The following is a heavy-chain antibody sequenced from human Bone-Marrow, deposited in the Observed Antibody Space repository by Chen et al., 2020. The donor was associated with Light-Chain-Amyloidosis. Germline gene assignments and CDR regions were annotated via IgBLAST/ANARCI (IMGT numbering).Heavy chain of an antibody. V-gene: IGHV5-51*01. J-gene: IGHJ4*02. D-gene: IGHD5-12*01. Sequence: EVQLEQSGPEVKMPGESLKISCKGSGYTFPNYWIGWVRQMPGKGLEWMGVIYPDDSEAKYSPSFEGQVTISADKSITTAYLQWRSLKASDTAMYYCARRRDGYNFDYWGQGTLVTVSS. CDR2: IYPDDSEA. CDR3: ARRRDGYNFDY. CDR1: GYTFPNYW.